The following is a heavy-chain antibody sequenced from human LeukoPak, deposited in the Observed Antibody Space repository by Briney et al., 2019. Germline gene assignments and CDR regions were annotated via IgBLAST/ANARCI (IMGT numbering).Heavy chain of an antibody. D-gene: IGHD6-13*01. CDR1: GGSISSGSYY. CDR2: ISYSGST. J-gene: IGHJ4*02. CDR3: AGTVIAAAILDY. V-gene: IGHV4-39*02. Sequence: SETLSLTCTVSGGSISSGSYYWAWIRQPPGKGLEWIGNISYSGSTYYNPSLKSRVTTSVDTSKNHFSLKLRSVTAADTAVYYCAGTVIAAAILDYWGQGTLVTVSS.